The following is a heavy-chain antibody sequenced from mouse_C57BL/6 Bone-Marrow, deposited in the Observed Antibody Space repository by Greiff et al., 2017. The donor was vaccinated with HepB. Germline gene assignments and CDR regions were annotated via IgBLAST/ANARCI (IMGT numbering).Heavy chain of an antibody. CDR2: INPSSGYT. V-gene: IGHV1-4*01. J-gene: IGHJ2*01. D-gene: IGHD1-1*01. CDR3: ARTYITTVPYYFDY. CDR1: GYTFTSYT. Sequence: VQLQESGAELARPGASVKMSCKASGYTFTSYTMHWVKQRPGQGLEWIGYINPSSGYTKYNQKFKDKATLTADKSSSTAYMQLSSLTSEDSAVYYCARTYITTVPYYFDYWGQGTTLTVSS.